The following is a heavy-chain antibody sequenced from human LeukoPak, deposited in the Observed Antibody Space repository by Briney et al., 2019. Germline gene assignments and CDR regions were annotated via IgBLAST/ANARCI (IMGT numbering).Heavy chain of an antibody. CDR2: ISGDASST. J-gene: IGHJ4*02. D-gene: IGHD3-10*01. CDR1: GFTFDDYA. CDR3: AKSLRSASYSEGADY. V-gene: IGHV3-43*02. Sequence: PGASLRLSCAASGFTFDDYAMHWVRQGPGKSLEWVSLISGDASSTKYADSVKGRFTISRDNSKNSLFLQMNSLRTEDTALYFCAKSLRSASYSEGADYWGQGTLVTVSS.